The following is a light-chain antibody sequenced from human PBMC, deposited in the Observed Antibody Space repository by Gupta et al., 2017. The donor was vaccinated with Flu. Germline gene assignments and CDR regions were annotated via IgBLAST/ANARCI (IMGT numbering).Light chain of an antibody. V-gene: IGLV2-8*01. J-gene: IGLJ3*02. CDR3: STYSGINNLTV. CDR2: EVN. CDR1: NSDVGTCNY. Sequence: SDLPQPLSASVSLGLSVTISCTETNSDVGTCNYVYSYQQHPVKSPKLLIYEVNKRPSEVPDRFSGSKSVNTASLTVSGIHAEDGADYYCSTYSGINNLTVFGGGTKLTVV.